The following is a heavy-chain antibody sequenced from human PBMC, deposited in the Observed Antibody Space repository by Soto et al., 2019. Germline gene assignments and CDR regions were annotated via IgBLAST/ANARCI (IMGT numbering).Heavy chain of an antibody. CDR1: GGSISTYY. D-gene: IGHD6-13*01. Sequence: ETLSLTCTVSGGSISTYYWSWIRQPAGKGLEWIGRIDTSGNTNYNPSLKSRVTMSVDTSKKQFSLKLTSVTAADTAVYYCARYSSNWFQTEGMDVWGQGTTVTV. CDR3: ARYSSNWFQTEGMDV. V-gene: IGHV4-4*07. CDR2: IDTSGNT. J-gene: IGHJ6*02.